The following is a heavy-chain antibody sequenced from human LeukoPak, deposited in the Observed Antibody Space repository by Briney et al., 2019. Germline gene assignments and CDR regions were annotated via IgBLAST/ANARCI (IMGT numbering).Heavy chain of an antibody. Sequence: GESLKISCKGSGYSFTSYWIGWVRQMPGKGLEWMGIIYPGDSDTRYSPSFQGQVTISADKSISTAYLQWSSLKTSDTAMYYCARLHIVVVTANDGFDIWGQGTMVTVSS. D-gene: IGHD2-21*02. J-gene: IGHJ3*02. CDR2: IYPGDSDT. CDR1: GYSFTSYW. V-gene: IGHV5-51*01. CDR3: ARLHIVVVTANDGFDI.